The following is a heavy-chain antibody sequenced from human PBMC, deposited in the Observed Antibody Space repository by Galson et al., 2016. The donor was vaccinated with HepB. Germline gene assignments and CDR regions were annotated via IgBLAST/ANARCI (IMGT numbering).Heavy chain of an antibody. V-gene: IGHV3-21*01. CDR1: GFTLSGYN. CDR2: ISSSSNYK. CDR3: ARLDDYTSSYDQ. J-gene: IGHJ5*02. D-gene: IGHD5-24*01. Sequence: SLRLSCAASGFTLSGYNMNWVRQAPGKGLEWVSSISSSSNYKYQADSLKGRFTISRDNAKNSLYLQMNSLRADDTAVYYCARLDDYTSSYDQWGRGTLVTVSS.